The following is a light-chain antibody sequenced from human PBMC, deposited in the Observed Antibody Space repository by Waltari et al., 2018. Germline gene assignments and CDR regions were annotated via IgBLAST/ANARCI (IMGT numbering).Light chain of an antibody. CDR2: DVS. V-gene: IGLV2-14*03. CDR3: TSYTSSHSLV. Sequence: QSALTQPGSVSGSPGQSLTISCTGTSRHVGAYNSLYWYQQQPGKAPKVVICDVSYRPSGVSNRFSCSKSGNTASLTISGLQAEDEADYYCTSYTSSHSLVFGTGTRVTV. CDR1: SRHVGAYNS. J-gene: IGLJ1*01.